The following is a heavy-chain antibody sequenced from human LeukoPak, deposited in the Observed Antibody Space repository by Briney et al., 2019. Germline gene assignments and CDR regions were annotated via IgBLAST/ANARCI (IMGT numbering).Heavy chain of an antibody. CDR2: ISINGDNT. Sequence: GGSLRLSCSVSGFTFSTYVMHWVRQAPGKGLEYVSAISINGDNTYYADSVKGRFTISRDNSKNTLYLQMSSLRADDTAVYYCVRGTGYWGQGTLVTVSS. CDR1: GFTFSTYV. CDR3: VRGTGY. J-gene: IGHJ4*02. V-gene: IGHV3-64D*06.